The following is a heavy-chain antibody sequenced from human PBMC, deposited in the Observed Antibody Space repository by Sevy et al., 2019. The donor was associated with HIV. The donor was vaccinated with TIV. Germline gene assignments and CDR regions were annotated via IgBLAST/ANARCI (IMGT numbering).Heavy chain of an antibody. CDR1: GVTFSNYA. CDR2: MIPMFGTP. Sequence: ASVKVSCKASGVTFSNYAISWVRQAPGQGLEWMGGMIPMFGTPSYAQKFQGRVTITADESTSTAYMELTSLRSEDTAVYYCARDSLYSTNWAFDYWGQGTLVTVSS. CDR3: ARDSLYSTNWAFDY. V-gene: IGHV1-69*13. D-gene: IGHD6-13*01. J-gene: IGHJ4*02.